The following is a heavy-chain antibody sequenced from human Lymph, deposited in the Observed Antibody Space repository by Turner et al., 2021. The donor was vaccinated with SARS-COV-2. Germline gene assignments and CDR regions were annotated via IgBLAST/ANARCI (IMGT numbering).Heavy chain of an antibody. CDR1: GFTFSSSA. V-gene: IGHV1-58*01. Sequence: QMQLVQSGPEVKKPGTSVKVSCTASGFTFSSSAVQWVRQARGQRLEWIGWIVVGSGNTNYAQKFQERVTITRDMSTNTAYMELSSLRSEDTAVYYCAAAYCSGGSCSDGFDIWGQGTMVTVSS. D-gene: IGHD2-15*01. CDR3: AAAYCSGGSCSDGFDI. CDR2: IVVGSGNT. J-gene: IGHJ3*02.